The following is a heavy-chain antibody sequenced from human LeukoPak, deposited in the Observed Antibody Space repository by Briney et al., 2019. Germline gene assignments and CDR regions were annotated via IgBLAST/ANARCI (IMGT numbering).Heavy chain of an antibody. Sequence: GGSLRLSCAASGFTFSSYAMSWVRQAPGKGLEWVSAISGSGGSTYYVDSVKGRFTISRDNSKNTLYLQMNSLRAEDTAVYYCAKRGAASDYYGMDVWGQGTTVTVSS. V-gene: IGHV3-23*01. CDR2: ISGSGGST. J-gene: IGHJ6*02. CDR3: AKRGAASDYYGMDV. D-gene: IGHD3-10*01. CDR1: GFTFSSYA.